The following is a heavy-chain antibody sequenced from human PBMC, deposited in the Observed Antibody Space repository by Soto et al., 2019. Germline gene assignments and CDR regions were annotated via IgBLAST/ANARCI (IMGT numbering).Heavy chain of an antibody. CDR2: ISNSGETI. D-gene: IGHD3-10*01. Sequence: EVQLVESGGGLVQPGGSLRLSCAASGFTFSAFGMNWVRQAPGKGLEWLSYISNSGETIYYADSVTGRFTISRDNAKSSLYLQVDSLRAVDTAVYYCARYGAASGSSRLAFDIWGHGTMVTVSS. V-gene: IGHV3-48*01. CDR3: ARYGAASGSSRLAFDI. CDR1: GFTFSAFG. J-gene: IGHJ3*02.